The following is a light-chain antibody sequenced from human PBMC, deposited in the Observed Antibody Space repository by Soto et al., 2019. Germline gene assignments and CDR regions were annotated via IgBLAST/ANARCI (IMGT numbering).Light chain of an antibody. CDR1: QSVSSSY. J-gene: IGKJ1*01. V-gene: IGKV3-20*01. CDR2: GAS. CDR3: QQYGSSPPWT. Sequence: EIVLTQSPGPLSLSPGERATLSCRASQSVSSSYLAWYPQKPGQAPRLLIYGASSRATGIPDRFSGSGSGTDFTLTISRLEPEDFAVYYCQQYGSSPPWTFGQGTKVEIK.